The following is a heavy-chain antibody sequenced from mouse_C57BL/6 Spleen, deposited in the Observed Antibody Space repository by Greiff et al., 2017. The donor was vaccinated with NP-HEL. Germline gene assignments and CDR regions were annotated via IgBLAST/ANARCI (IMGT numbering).Heavy chain of an antibody. D-gene: IGHD1-1*01. CDR3: ARDGWYFDV. V-gene: IGHV1-19*01. Sequence: VQLQQSGPVLVKPGASVKMSCKASGYTFTDYYMNWVKQSHGKSLEWIGVINPYNGGTSYNQKFKGKATLTVDKSSSTAYMELNSLTSEDSAVYYCARDGWYFDVWGTGTTVTVSS. CDR2: INPYNGGT. CDR1: GYTFTDYY. J-gene: IGHJ1*03.